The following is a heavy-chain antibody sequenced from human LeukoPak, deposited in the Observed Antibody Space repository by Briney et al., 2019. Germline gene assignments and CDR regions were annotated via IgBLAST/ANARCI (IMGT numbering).Heavy chain of an antibody. CDR1: GFTLSANA. CDR3: AKDVGKWESLHFFDY. J-gene: IGHJ4*02. Sequence: GGSLRLSCLTSGFTLSANAMSWVRQAPGKGLEWISGISGSGASTYYADSVKGRFTISRDDSRNTLYLQMNSLRGDDTAVYYCAKDVGKWESLHFFDYWGQGTLVTVSS. CDR2: ISGSGAST. V-gene: IGHV3-23*01. D-gene: IGHD1-26*01.